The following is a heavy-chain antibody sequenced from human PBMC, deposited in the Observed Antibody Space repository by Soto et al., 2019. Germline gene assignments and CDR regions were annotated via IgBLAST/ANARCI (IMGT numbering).Heavy chain of an antibody. CDR2: IIPIFGTA. V-gene: IGHV1-69*13. D-gene: IGHD2-2*02. Sequence: SVKVSCKASGGTFSSYGISWVRQAPGQGLEWMGGIIPIFGTANYAQKFQGRVTITADESTSTAYMELSSLRSEDTAVYYCERDHIVVLQLAIMRGGMDVWGQGSTVTVSS. J-gene: IGHJ6*02. CDR1: GGTFSSYG. CDR3: ERDHIVVLQLAIMRGGMDV.